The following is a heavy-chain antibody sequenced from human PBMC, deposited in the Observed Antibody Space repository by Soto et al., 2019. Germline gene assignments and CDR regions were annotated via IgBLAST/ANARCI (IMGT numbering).Heavy chain of an antibody. CDR2: ISYDGTNK. V-gene: IGHV3-30*18. J-gene: IGHJ4*02. CDR3: AKAVPPFVVVTASDY. Sequence: GGSLRLSCAASGFTFRNFGMHWVRQAPGKGLEWVAVISYDGTNKYYADSVKGRFTISRDNSKNTLYLQINSLRAEDTAVYYCAKAVPPFVVVTASDYWGQRTLVTVSS. CDR1: GFTFRNFG. D-gene: IGHD2-21*02.